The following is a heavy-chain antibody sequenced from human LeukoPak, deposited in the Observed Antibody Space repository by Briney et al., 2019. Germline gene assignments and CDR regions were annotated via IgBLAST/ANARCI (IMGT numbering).Heavy chain of an antibody. Sequence: ASVKVSCKVSGYTLTELSMHWVRQAPGKGLEWMGGFDPEDGETIYAQKFQGRVTMTEDTSTDTAYMELSSLRSEDTAVYYCARDWNIGGSYYLNWFDPWGQGTLVTVSS. D-gene: IGHD1-26*01. V-gene: IGHV1-24*01. CDR2: FDPEDGET. CDR1: GYTLTELS. J-gene: IGHJ5*02. CDR3: ARDWNIGGSYYLNWFDP.